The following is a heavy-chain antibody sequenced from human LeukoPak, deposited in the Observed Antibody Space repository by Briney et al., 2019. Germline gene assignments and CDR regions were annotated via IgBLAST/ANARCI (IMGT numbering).Heavy chain of an antibody. CDR2: IESDGSVT. CDR1: GFTFSGHR. J-gene: IGHJ4*02. V-gene: IGHV3-74*03. D-gene: IGHD5-18*01. Sequence: GGSLRLSCAASGFTFSGHRMHWVRQAPGKGLVWVSCIESDGSVTKYADSVKGRFTISRDNAKNTLYLQMNSLRAEDTAVYYCAKRRGYSYGHYFDYWGQGTLVTVSS. CDR3: AKRRGYSYGHYFDY.